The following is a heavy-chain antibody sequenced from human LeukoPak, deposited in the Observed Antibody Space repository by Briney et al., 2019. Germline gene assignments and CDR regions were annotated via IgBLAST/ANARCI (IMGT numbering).Heavy chain of an antibody. V-gene: IGHV5-51*01. CDR3: ARAREGYTGYENLDY. Sequence: GESLKISFKVSGYTFSKFWIGWVRQRPGKGLECVGFIYPDDSDPTYSPSLQGQVSISAGKSIRTAFLQWSSLTASDSAIYYCARAREGYTGYENLDYWGQGTLVTVFS. J-gene: IGHJ4*02. D-gene: IGHD5-12*01. CDR2: IYPDDSDP. CDR1: GYTFSKFW.